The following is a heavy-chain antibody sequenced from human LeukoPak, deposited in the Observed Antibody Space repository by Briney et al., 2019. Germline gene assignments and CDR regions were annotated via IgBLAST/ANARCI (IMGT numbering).Heavy chain of an antibody. Sequence: SVKVSCKASGGTFSSYAISWVRRAPGQGLEWMGRIIPILGIANYAQKFQGRVTITADKSTSTAYMELSSLRSEDTAVYYCARVDTAMVIDYWGQGTLVTVSS. V-gene: IGHV1-69*04. CDR1: GGTFSSYA. D-gene: IGHD5-18*01. J-gene: IGHJ4*02. CDR2: IIPILGIA. CDR3: ARVDTAMVIDY.